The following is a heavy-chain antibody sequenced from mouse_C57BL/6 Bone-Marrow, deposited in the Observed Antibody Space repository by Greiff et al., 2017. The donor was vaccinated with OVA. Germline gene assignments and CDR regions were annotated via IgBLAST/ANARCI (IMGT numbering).Heavy chain of an antibody. D-gene: IGHD1-1*01. J-gene: IGHJ4*01. CDR3: ARLITTVVADYAMDY. CDR2: ISSGGSYT. V-gene: IGHV5-6*01. Sequence: EVMLVESGGDLVKPGGSLKLSCAASGFTFSSYGMSWVRQTPDKRLEWVATISSGGSYTYYPDSVQGRFTISRDNAKNTLYLQMSSLKSEDTAMYYCARLITTVVADYAMDYWGQGTSVTVSS. CDR1: GFTFSSYG.